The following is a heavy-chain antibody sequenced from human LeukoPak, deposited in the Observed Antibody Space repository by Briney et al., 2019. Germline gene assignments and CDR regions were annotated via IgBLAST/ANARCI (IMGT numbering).Heavy chain of an antibody. V-gene: IGHV3-30*18. D-gene: IGHD3-16*01. CDR1: GFTFNSYG. J-gene: IGHJ4*02. CDR2: ISYDGSNK. Sequence: GGSLRLSCAASGFTFNSYGMHWVRQAPGKGLEWVAVISYDGSNKYYADSVKGRFTISRDNSKNTLYLQMNSLRAEDTAVYYCAKASRGSNYDYVWGSFYYWGQGTLVTVSS. CDR3: AKASRGSNYDYVWGSFYY.